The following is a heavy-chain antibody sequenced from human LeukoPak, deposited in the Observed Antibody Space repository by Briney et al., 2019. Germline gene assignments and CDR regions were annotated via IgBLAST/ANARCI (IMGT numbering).Heavy chain of an antibody. CDR3: TTGVRYFDLIKGDY. CDR1: GFTSSNAW. V-gene: IGHV3-15*01. Sequence: GGSLRLSCAASGFTSSNAWMSWVRQAPGKRLEWVGRIKSKTDGGTTDYAAPVKGRFTISRDDSKNTLYLQMNSLKTEDTAVYYCTTGVRYFDLIKGDYWGQGTLVTVSS. D-gene: IGHD3-9*01. CDR2: IKSKTDGGTT. J-gene: IGHJ4*02.